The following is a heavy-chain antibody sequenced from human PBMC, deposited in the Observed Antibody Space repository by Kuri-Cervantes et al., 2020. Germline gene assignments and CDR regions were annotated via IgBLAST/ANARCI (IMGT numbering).Heavy chain of an antibody. CDR1: GFTFSSYS. V-gene: IGHV3-48*02. D-gene: IGHD2-15*01. CDR3: ARGRLYCSGGSCPPDY. Sequence: GGSLRLSCAASGFTFSSYSMHWVRQAPGKGLEWVSYSSSSSSTIYYADSVKGRFTISRDNAKNSLYLQMNSLRDEDTAVYYCARGRLYCSGGSCPPDYWGQGTLVTVSS. J-gene: IGHJ4*02. CDR2: SSSSSSTI.